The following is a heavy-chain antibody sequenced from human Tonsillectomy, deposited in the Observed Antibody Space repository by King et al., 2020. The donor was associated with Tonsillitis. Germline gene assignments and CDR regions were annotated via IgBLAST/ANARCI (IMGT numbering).Heavy chain of an antibody. D-gene: IGHD1-26*01. J-gene: IGHJ4*02. CDR1: GGSISSSGSYY. Sequence: QLQLQESGPGLVKTSETLSLTCSVSGGSISSSGSYYWGWIRQPPGKGLEWIGSISYSGNTYYNPSLKSRVTISVDTSKMQFSLKLRSVTAADTAVYYCARRNGNYFLDYWGQGTLVTVSS. CDR3: ARRNGNYFLDY. CDR2: ISYSGNT. V-gene: IGHV4-39*01.